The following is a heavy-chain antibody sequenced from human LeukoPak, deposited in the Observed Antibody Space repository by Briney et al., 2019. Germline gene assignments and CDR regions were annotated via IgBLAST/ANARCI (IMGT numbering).Heavy chain of an antibody. CDR1: GGSISSYY. Sequence: AETLSLTCTVSGGSISSYYWSWIRQPAGKGLEWIGRIYTSGSTNFNPSLKRRVTMSIDTSKNQFPLKLRSITAADTAVYYCARDAKYYYGSRTYFFFEYWGQGTLLTVSS. V-gene: IGHV4-4*07. J-gene: IGHJ4*02. CDR2: IYTSGST. CDR3: ARDAKYYYGSRTYFFFEY. D-gene: IGHD3-10*01.